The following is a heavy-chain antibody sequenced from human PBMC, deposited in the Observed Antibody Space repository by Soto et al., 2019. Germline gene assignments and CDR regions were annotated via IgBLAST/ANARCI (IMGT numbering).Heavy chain of an antibody. V-gene: IGHV3-30-3*01. CDR3: ASWGGSGGSCYWCPFDF. CDR1: GFTFSSHA. Sequence: QVHLAESGGGVVQPGRSLRLSCVASGFTFSSHAVHWVRQAPGKGLEWVAVISFDGSNKHYADSVKGRFTISRDNSKNTLYLQSNSLSAEDTAVYSCASWGGSGGSCYWCPFDFWCQGTLVTVAS. J-gene: IGHJ4*02. D-gene: IGHD2-15*01. CDR2: ISFDGSNK.